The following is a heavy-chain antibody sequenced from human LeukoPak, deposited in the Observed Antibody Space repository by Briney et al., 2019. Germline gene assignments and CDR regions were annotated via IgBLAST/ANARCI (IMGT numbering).Heavy chain of an antibody. D-gene: IGHD4-11*01. CDR2: LKSKTDGETA. Sequence: GGSLRLSCAASGFTFKYAWMTWVRQGPGKGLEWVGRLKSKTDGETADYGAPVKGRFTISRDDSENTLFLQMNSLQTEDTAIYYCTTGSKRTLTTYWGQGTLVTVSS. J-gene: IGHJ4*02. CDR3: TTGSKRTLTTY. V-gene: IGHV3-15*01. CDR1: GFTFKYAW.